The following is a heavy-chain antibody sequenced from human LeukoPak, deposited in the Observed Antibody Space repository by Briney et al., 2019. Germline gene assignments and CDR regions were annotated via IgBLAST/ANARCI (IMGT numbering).Heavy chain of an antibody. D-gene: IGHD2-15*01. J-gene: IGHJ4*02. CDR3: ASIVVVIGTRSFDY. CDR1: GFTFSSYW. Sequence: GGSLRRSCAASGFTFSSYWMSWVRQAPGKGLEWVANINQDGGEKYYVDSVKGRFTISRDNAKNSLYLQMNSLRAEDTAVYYCASIVVVIGTRSFDYWGQGSLVSVSS. V-gene: IGHV3-7*01. CDR2: INQDGGEK.